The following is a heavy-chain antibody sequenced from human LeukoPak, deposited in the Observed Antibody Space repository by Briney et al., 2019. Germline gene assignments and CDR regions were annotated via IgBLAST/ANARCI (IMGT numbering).Heavy chain of an antibody. CDR2: ISSSSSYI. V-gene: IGHV3-21*01. Sequence: PGRSLRLSCAASGFTFDDYAMHWVRQAPGKGLEWVSSISSSSSYIYYADSVKGRFTISRDNAKNSLYLQMNSLRAEDTAVYYCARVFGDYDWYFDLWGRGTLVTVSS. CDR3: ARVFGDYDWYFDL. CDR1: GFTFDDYA. D-gene: IGHD4-17*01. J-gene: IGHJ2*01.